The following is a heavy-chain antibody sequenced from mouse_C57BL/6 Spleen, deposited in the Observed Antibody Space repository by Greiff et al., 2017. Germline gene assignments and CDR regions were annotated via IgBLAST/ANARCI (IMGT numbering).Heavy chain of an antibody. J-gene: IGHJ1*03. CDR3: ARGGYYGSSGWYFDV. CDR2: IHPNSGST. V-gene: IGHV1-64*01. D-gene: IGHD1-1*01. Sequence: QVQLQQSGAELVKPGASVKLSCKASGYTFTSYWMHWVKQRPGQGLEWIGMIHPNSGSTNYNEKFKSKATLTVDKSSSTAYMQLSSLRSEDSAVYYCARGGYYGSSGWYFDVWGTGTTVTVSS. CDR1: GYTFTSYW.